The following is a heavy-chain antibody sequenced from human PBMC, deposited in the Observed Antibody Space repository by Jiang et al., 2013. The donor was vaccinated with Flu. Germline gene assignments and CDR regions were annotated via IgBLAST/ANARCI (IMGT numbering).Heavy chain of an antibody. D-gene: IGHD3-10*01. V-gene: IGHV1-3*01. CDR2: INAGNGNT. Sequence: GAEVKKPGASVKVSCKASGYTFTSYAMHWVRQAPGQRLEWMGWINAGNGNTKYSQKFQGRVTITRDTSASTAYMELSSLRSEDTAVYYCARGSRTYGSGKKAFDIWGQGTMVTVSS. J-gene: IGHJ3*02. CDR3: ARGSRTYGSGKKAFDI. CDR1: GYTFTSYA.